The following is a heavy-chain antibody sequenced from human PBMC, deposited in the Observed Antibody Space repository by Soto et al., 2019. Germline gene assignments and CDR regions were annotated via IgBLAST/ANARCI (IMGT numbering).Heavy chain of an antibody. D-gene: IGHD1-26*01. CDR1: GFTFSSYG. CDR3: AKAWGATTRGRSYFDY. V-gene: IGHV3-30*18. CDR2: ISYDGSNK. J-gene: IGHJ4*02. Sequence: QVQLVESGGGVVQPGRSLRLSCAASGFTFSSYGMHWVRQAPGKGLEWVAVISYDGSNKYYADSVKGRFTISRDNSKNTLYLQMNSLRAEDTAVFYCAKAWGATTRGRSYFDYWGQETLVTV.